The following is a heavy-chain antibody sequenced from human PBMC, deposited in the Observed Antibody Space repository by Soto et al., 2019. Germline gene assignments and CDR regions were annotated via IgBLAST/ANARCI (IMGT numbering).Heavy chain of an antibody. CDR2: IYYSGST. CDR3: ARDLGGNYYDSSGFNWFDP. CDR1: GGSISSGGYY. Sequence: SETLSLTCTVSGGSISSGGYYWSWIRQHPGKGLEWNGYIYYSGSTYYNPSLKSRVTISVDTSKNQFSLKLSSVTAADTAVYYCARDLGGNYYDSSGFNWFDPWGQGTLVTVSS. J-gene: IGHJ5*02. D-gene: IGHD3-22*01. V-gene: IGHV4-31*03.